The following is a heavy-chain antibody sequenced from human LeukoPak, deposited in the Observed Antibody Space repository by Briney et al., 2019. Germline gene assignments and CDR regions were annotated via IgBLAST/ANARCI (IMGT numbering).Heavy chain of an antibody. CDR1: GYTFTGYY. J-gene: IGHJ3*02. D-gene: IGHD2-21*02. CDR2: INPNSGGT. CDR3: ARDLGVVVTALIESGAFDI. Sequence: ASVKVSCKASGYTFTGYYMHWVRQAPGQGLEWMGWINPNSGGTNYAQKFQGRVTMTRDTSISTAYMELSRLRSDDTAVYYCARDLGVVVTALIESGAFDIWGQGTMVTVSS. V-gene: IGHV1-2*02.